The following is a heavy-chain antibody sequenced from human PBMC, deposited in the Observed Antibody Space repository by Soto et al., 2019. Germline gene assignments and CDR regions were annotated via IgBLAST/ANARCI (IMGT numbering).Heavy chain of an antibody. J-gene: IGHJ4*02. CDR3: AHSSPTAWILTECDC. CDR1: GFSLSTSGVG. D-gene: IGHD5-18*01. V-gene: IGHV2-5*02. CDR2: IYWAADK. Sequence: QITLKESGPTLVKPTQTLTLTCTFSGFSLSTSGVGVGWIRQPPGNALEWLALIYWAADKPYSPSLKSRPTILTDHPKKQVVLTMTNMLPVDTATYYCAHSSPTAWILTECDCCGQGTLVSVSS.